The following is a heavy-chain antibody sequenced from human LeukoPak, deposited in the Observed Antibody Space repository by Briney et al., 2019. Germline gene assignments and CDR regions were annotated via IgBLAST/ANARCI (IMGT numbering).Heavy chain of an antibody. V-gene: IGHV3-23*01. CDR3: AKGALGGVYCSSTSCYIFDD. J-gene: IGHJ4*02. CDR2: ISGSGGST. D-gene: IGHD2-2*01. CDR1: GSTFSSYA. Sequence: GGSLRLSCAASGSTFSSYAMGWVRQAPGKGLEWVSAISGSGGSTYYADSVKGRFTISRDNSKNTLYLQMNSLRAEDTAVYYCAKGALGGVYCSSTSCYIFDDWGQGTLVTVSS.